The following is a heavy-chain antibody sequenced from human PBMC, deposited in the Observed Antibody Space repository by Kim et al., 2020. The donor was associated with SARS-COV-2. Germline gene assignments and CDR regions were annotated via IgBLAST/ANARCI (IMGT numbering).Heavy chain of an antibody. J-gene: IGHJ4*02. Sequence: SETLSLTCAVYGGSFSGYYWSWIRQPPGKGLEWIGEINHSGSTNYNPSLKSRVTISVDTSKNQFSLKLSSVTAADTAVYYCARGRGYADYWGQGTLVTVSS. D-gene: IGHD6-25*01. CDR3: ARGRGYADY. CDR2: INHSGST. V-gene: IGHV4-34*01. CDR1: GGSFSGYY.